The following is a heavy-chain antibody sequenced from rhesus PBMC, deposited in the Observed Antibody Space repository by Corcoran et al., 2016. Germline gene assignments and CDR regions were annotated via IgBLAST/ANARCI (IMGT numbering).Heavy chain of an antibody. CDR2: IYGNSAST. CDR1: CGTLSDSYI. J-gene: IGHJ2*01. V-gene: IGHV4S9*01. Sequence: VWLQESGPRLVKPSDTQSLPCAVSCGTLSDSYIWSLFLHTPRKGLECIGNIYGNSASTYYNHSLKSRVTSSKDTSKNQFFLKLSSVTAADTAVDYCARRATDWYFDIWGPGTPITISS. D-gene: IGHD5-36*01. CDR3: ARRATDWYFDI.